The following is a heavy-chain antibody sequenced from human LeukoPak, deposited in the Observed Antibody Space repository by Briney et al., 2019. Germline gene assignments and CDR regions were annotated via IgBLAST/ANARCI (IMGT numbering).Heavy chain of an antibody. CDR2: ISSSGSTI. V-gene: IGHV3-48*03. D-gene: IGHD4-17*01. CDR1: GFTFSSYE. CDR3: ARSYGDYVLFDY. J-gene: IGHJ4*02. Sequence: GGSLRLSCAASGFTFSSYEMNWVRQAPGKGLEWVSYISSSGSTIYYAESVKGRFTISRDNAKNSLYLQMNSLRAEDTAVYYCARSYGDYVLFDYWGQGTLVTVSS.